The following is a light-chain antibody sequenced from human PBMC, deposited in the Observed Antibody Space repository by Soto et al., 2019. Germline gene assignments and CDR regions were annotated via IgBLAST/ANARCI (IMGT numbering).Light chain of an antibody. CDR2: GAS. J-gene: IGKJ1*01. CDR3: QQYGSPPGT. Sequence: EIVLTQSPGTLSLSPGERVTLSCRASQSVSSNFLAWYQQKPGQAPRLLIYGASSRTTGIPDRFSGSGSGTDFTLAISRLEPEDFAVYYCQQYGSPPGTFGPGTKVEI. V-gene: IGKV3-20*01. CDR1: QSVSSNF.